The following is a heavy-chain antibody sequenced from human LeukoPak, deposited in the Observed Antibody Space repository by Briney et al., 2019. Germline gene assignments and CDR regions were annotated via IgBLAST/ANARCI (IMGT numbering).Heavy chain of an antibody. V-gene: IGHV1-3*01. J-gene: IGHJ4*02. D-gene: IGHD3-10*01. CDR3: ARGSYFYGSGSFMGSDY. CDR1: GYTFTSYA. Sequence: ASVKVSCKASGYTFTSYAMHWVRQAPGQRLEWMGWINAGNGNTEYSQNLQDRVTTTRDTSATTAYMELSSLRSEDTAVYYCARGSYFYGSGSFMGSDYWGQGTLVTVSS. CDR2: INAGNGNT.